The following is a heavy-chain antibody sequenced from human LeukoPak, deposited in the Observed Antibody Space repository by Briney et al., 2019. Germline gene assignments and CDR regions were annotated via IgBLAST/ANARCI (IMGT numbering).Heavy chain of an antibody. J-gene: IGHJ5*02. Sequence: SETLSLTCTVSGGSIISSNYYWGWIRQPPGKGLEWIGSTYYSGTTYYNPSLKSRVTISVDTSKNQFSLKLKSVTAADTAVYYCARDGEYGSGSYYNPVNWFDPWGQGTLVTVSS. V-gene: IGHV4-39*07. CDR3: ARDGEYGSGSYYNPVNWFDP. D-gene: IGHD3-10*01. CDR1: GGSIISSNYY. CDR2: TYYSGTT.